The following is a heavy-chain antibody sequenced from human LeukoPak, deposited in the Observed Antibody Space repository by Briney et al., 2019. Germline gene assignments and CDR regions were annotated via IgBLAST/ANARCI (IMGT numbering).Heavy chain of an antibody. CDR3: ARLLAVAGGDAFDI. J-gene: IGHJ3*02. Sequence: NASETLSLTCTVSGGSISGYFWSWIRQPPGKGLELIGYLYYSGSTNYNPSLKSRVTVLVDTSKDQFSLRLSSVTAADTAVYYCARLLAVAGGDAFDIWGQGKMVTVSS. CDR2: LYYSGST. D-gene: IGHD6-19*01. V-gene: IGHV4-59*08. CDR1: GGSISGYF.